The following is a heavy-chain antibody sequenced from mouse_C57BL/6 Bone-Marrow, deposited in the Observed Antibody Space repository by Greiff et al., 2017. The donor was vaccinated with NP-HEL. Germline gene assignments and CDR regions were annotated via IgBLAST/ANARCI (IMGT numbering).Heavy chain of an antibody. V-gene: IGHV1-72*01. CDR3: ARKKLTTVLDY. CDR2: IDPTSGGT. D-gene: IGHD1-1*01. J-gene: IGHJ2*01. Sequence: QVQLQQPVAELVKPGASVKLSCKASGYTFTSYWMHWVKQRPGRGLEWIGRIDPTSGGTKYNEKFKSKATLTVDTPSSTAYMQLSSLTSEDSAVDDCARKKLTTVLDYWGQGTTLTVSS. CDR1: GYTFTSYW.